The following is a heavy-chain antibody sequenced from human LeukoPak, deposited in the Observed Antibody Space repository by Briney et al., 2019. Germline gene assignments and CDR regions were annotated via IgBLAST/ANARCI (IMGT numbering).Heavy chain of an antibody. J-gene: IGHJ4*02. CDR2: ISSSSSYI. CDR1: GFTFSSYS. CDR3: ARDGPADSPVAGTYY. Sequence: GGSLRLSCAASGFTFSSYSMNWVRQAPGKGLEWVSSISSSSSYIYYADSVKGRFTISRDNAKNSLYLQMNSLRAEDTAVYYCARDGPADSPVAGTYYWGQGTLVTVSS. V-gene: IGHV3-21*01. D-gene: IGHD6-19*01.